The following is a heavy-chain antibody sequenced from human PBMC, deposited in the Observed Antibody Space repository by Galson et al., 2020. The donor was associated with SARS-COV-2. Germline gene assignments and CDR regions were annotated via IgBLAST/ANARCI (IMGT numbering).Heavy chain of an antibody. D-gene: IGHD1-1*01. CDR1: EFIFSHYW. J-gene: IGHJ4*02. CDR3: ARDMESRSDY. CDR2: IKHDGSEK. V-gene: IGHV3-7*01. Sequence: GGSLRLSCAGSEFIFSHYWMSWVRQIPGKGLEWVANIKHDGSEKAYVDSVRGRFTISRDNTKKSVYLEMNSLRVEDTAVYYCARDMESRSDYWGRGTLVTVSS.